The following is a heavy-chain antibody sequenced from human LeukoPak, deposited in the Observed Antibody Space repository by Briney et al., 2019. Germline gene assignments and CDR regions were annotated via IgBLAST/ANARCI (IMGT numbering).Heavy chain of an antibody. Sequence: GGSLRLSCAASGFTFSSYAMHWVRQAPGKGLEWVAVISYNGTNKYYADSVKGRFTISRDNSKNMLCLQMNSLRAEDTAVYYCARDGGRIVVVPAATDYWGQGTLVTVSS. CDR3: ARDGGRIVVVPAATDY. CDR2: ISYNGTNK. V-gene: IGHV3-30-3*01. J-gene: IGHJ4*02. CDR1: GFTFSSYA. D-gene: IGHD2-2*01.